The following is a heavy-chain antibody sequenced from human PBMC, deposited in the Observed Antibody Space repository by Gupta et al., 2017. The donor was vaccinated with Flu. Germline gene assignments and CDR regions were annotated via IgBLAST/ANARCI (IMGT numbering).Heavy chain of an antibody. CDR3: ATESGGVTSTSFNS. J-gene: IGHJ4*02. V-gene: IGHV4-61*02. Sequence: QVQLQESGPGLVKPSQTLSLTCTVSGDSISSGNYYWSWIRQPAGKGPEWIGRIYTSGITNYNPSLKNRVTISVDTSKNQFSLKLSSVTAADTAVYYCATESGGVTSTSFNSWGQGTLVTVSS. CDR1: GDSISSGNYY. D-gene: IGHD2-21*02. CDR2: IYTSGIT.